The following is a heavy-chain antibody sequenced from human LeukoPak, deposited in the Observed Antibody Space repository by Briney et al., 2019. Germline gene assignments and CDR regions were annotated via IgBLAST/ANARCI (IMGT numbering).Heavy chain of an antibody. Sequence: GGFLRLSCAASGFTFSSYAMHWVRQAPGKGLEWVAVISYDGSNKYYADSVKGRFTISRDNSKNTLYLQMNSLRAEDTAVYYCASLTATNGYWGQGTLVTVSS. CDR1: GFTFSSYA. V-gene: IGHV3-30*04. D-gene: IGHD5-18*01. CDR2: ISYDGSNK. J-gene: IGHJ4*02. CDR3: ASLTATNGY.